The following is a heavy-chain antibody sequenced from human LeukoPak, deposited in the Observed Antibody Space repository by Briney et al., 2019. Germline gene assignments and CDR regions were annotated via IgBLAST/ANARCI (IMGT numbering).Heavy chain of an antibody. CDR1: GYPFTSYD. D-gene: IGHD3-9*01. J-gene: IGHJ5*02. CDR3: ARDVEDYYDILTGSAPWFDP. Sequence: ASVKVSCKASGYPFTSYDINWVRQATGQGLEWMGWMNPNSGNTGYAQKFQGRVTFSRNTSITTAYMELSSLRSEDTAVYYCARDVEDYYDILTGSAPWFDPWGQGTLVTVSS. CDR2: MNPNSGNT. V-gene: IGHV1-8*03.